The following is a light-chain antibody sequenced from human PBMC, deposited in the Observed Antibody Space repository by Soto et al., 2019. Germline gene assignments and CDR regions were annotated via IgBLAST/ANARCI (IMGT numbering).Light chain of an antibody. CDR3: CPYAGRSSSF. CDR2: EVS. Sequence: QSVLTQHASVSGSPGQSNTISCTGTSSDVGSYNLVSWYQQHPGKAPKLMIYEVSKRPSGDSNRFSGSKSGNTASLTLSRLQAEDGSVFYWCPYAGRSSSFLGIGTKVPVL. V-gene: IGLV2-23*02. CDR1: SSDVGSYNL. J-gene: IGLJ1*01.